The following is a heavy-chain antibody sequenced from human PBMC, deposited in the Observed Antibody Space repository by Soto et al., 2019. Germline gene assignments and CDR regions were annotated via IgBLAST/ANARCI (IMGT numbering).Heavy chain of an antibody. V-gene: IGHV4-59*01. CDR3: ARDRPGPQHYFDY. J-gene: IGHJ4*02. Sequence: GKGLEWIGYIYYSGSTNYNPSLKSRVTISVATSKNQFSLKLSSVTAEDTAVYYCARDRPGPQHYFDYWGLGNMVSVSS. CDR2: IYYSGST. D-gene: IGHD6-6*01.